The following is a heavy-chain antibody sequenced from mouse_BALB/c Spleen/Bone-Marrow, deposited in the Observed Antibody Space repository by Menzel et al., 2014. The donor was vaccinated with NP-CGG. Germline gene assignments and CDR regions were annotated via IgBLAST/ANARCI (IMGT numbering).Heavy chain of an antibody. CDR2: INPGSGGT. D-gene: IGHD2-14*01. CDR3: ARYRYDGTFAY. J-gene: IGHJ3*01. Sequence: VKLQESGAELVRPGTSVKVSCKASGYAFXNYLIEWVKQRPGQGLEWIGVINPGSGGTNYNEKFKGKATLTADKSSSTAYMQLSSLTSDDSAVYFCARYRYDGTFAYWGQGTLVTVSA. V-gene: IGHV1-54*01. CDR1: GYAFXNYL.